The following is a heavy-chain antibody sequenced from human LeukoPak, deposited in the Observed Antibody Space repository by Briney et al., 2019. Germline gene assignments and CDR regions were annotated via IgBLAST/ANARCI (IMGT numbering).Heavy chain of an antibody. CDR1: GFTFSSYA. CDR3: ALKPRVSQPLDY. J-gene: IGHJ4*02. V-gene: IGHV3-23*01. CDR2: ISGSGGST. D-gene: IGHD6-13*01. Sequence: GGSLRLSCAASGFTFSSYAMSSVRQAPGKGLEWVSAISGSGGSTYYADSVKGRFTISRDNSKNTLYLQMNSLRAEDTAVYYCALKPRVSQPLDYWGQGTLVTVSS.